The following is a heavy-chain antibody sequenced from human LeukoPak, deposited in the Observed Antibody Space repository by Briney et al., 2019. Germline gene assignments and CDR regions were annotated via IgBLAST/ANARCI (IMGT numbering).Heavy chain of an antibody. CDR3: AREWWFGEGGWFDP. V-gene: IGHV4-59*12. CDR2: IYYSGST. J-gene: IGHJ5*02. D-gene: IGHD3-10*01. Sequence: SETLSLTCTVSGGSISSYYWSWIRQPPGKGLEWIGYIYYSGSTNYNPSLKSRVTISVDTSKNQFSLKLSSVTAADTAVYYCAREWWFGEGGWFDPWGQGTLVTVSS. CDR1: GGSISSYY.